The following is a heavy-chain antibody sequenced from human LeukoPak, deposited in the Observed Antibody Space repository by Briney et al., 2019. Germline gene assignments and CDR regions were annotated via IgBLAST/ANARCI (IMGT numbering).Heavy chain of an antibody. J-gene: IGHJ4*02. D-gene: IGHD3-3*01. CDR1: VGSISSGCYY. Sequence: TSETLSLTCTVSVGSISSGCYYWSWIRQHPGKGLEWIGYIYYSGSTYYNPSLKSRVTISVDTSKNQFSLKLSSVTAADTAVYYCARGGVISYFDYWGQGTLVTVSS. V-gene: IGHV4-31*03. CDR3: ARGGVISYFDY. CDR2: IYYSGST.